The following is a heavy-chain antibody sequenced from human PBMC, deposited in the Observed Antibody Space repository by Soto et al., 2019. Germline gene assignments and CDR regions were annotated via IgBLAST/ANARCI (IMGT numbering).Heavy chain of an antibody. CDR1: GFTFSSYG. Sequence: GGSLRLSCAASGFTFSSYGMHWVRQAPGKGLEWVAVISYDGSNKYYADSVKGRFTISRDNSKNTLYLQMNSLRAEDTAVYYCAKVGVHGDFIDYWGQGTLVTVSS. CDR3: AKVGVHGDFIDY. D-gene: IGHD2-21*02. V-gene: IGHV3-30*18. J-gene: IGHJ4*02. CDR2: ISYDGSNK.